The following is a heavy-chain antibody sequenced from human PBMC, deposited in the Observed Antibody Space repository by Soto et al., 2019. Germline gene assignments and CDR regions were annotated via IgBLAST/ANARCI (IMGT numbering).Heavy chain of an antibody. J-gene: IGHJ4*02. CDR1: GFTFSSYA. CDR3: AKVRSTTIFDVVSLFDY. V-gene: IGHV3-23*01. Sequence: QTGGSLRLSCAASGFTFSSYAMSWVRQAPGKGLECVSTISGSGGTTYYADSVKGRFTISRDNSKXXXXXXXNSLRAEDTAVYYCAKVRSTTIFDVVSLFDYWGQGTLVTVSS. CDR2: ISGSGGTT. D-gene: IGHD3-3*01.